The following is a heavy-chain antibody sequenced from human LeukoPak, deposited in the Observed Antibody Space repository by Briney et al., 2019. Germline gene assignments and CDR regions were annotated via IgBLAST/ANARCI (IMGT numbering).Heavy chain of an antibody. CDR3: TRAPVGATGDDAFDI. D-gene: IGHD1-26*01. CDR2: IRSKAYGGTT. Sequence: GGSLRLSCTASGFTFGDYAMSWFRQAPGKGLEWVGFIRSKAYGGTTEYAASVKGRFTISRDDSKSIAYLQMNSLKTEDTAVYYCTRAPVGATGDDAFDIWGQGTMVTVSP. V-gene: IGHV3-49*03. J-gene: IGHJ3*02. CDR1: GFTFGDYA.